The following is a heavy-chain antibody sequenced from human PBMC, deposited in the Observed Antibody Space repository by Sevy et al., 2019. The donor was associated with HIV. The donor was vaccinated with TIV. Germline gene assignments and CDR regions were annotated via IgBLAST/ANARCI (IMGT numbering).Heavy chain of an antibody. D-gene: IGHD3-3*01. CDR2: INHSGST. J-gene: IGHJ6*02. V-gene: IGHV4-34*01. CDR1: GGSFSGYY. Sequence: SETLSLTCAVYGGSFSGYYLSWIRQPPGKGLEWIGEINHSGSTNYKPSLKSRVTISVDTSQNQFSLKLSSVTAADTAVYYCARIPYYDFWSGYYGLSYYYYGMDVWGQGTTVTVSS. CDR3: ARIPYYDFWSGYYGLSYYYYGMDV.